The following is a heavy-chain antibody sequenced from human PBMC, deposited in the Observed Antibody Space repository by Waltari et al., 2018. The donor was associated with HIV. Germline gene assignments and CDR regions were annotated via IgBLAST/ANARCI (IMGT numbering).Heavy chain of an antibody. J-gene: IGHJ3*02. CDR1: GFTFGNSA. CDR3: AKEGIIVITDAFDI. Sequence: EVQLLESGGGLVQQGGSLRLTCAASGFTFGNSAMRWVRQAPGKGLEWVSSISGSGGSTYYADSVKGRFTVSRDNSKDTLFLQMNSLRAEDTALYYCAKEGIIVITDAFDIWGQGTMVIVSS. CDR2: ISGSGGST. D-gene: IGHD3-22*01. V-gene: IGHV3-23*01.